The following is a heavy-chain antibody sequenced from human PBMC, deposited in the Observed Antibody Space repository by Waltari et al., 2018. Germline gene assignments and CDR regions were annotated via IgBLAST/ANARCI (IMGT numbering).Heavy chain of an antibody. D-gene: IGHD3-16*02. V-gene: IGHV3-30-3*01. J-gene: IGHJ4*02. Sequence: QVQLVESGGGVVQPGRSLRLSCAASGFTFRSDAMHWVRQAPGKGLEWVAVISYDGSNKYYADSVKGRFTISRDNSKNTLYLQMNSLRAEDTAVYYCASFYDYIWGSYRHSSFDYWGQGTLVTVSS. CDR3: ASFYDYIWGSYRHSSFDY. CDR2: ISYDGSNK. CDR1: GFTFRSDA.